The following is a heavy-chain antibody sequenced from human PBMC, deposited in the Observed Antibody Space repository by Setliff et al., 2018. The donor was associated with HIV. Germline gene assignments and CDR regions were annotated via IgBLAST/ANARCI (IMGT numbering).Heavy chain of an antibody. V-gene: IGHV7-4-1*02. CDR2: INTNTGNP. CDR1: GYSFTPYP. CDR3: ARGGYDWNGIDH. D-gene: IGHD1-20*01. Sequence: ASVKVSCKASGYSFTPYPMNWVRQAPGQGLEWMGGINTNTGNPTYAQAFTGRFVFSLDTSLTTAYLQISSLKADDTAVYYCARGGYDWNGIDHWGPGTLVTVSS. J-gene: IGHJ4*02.